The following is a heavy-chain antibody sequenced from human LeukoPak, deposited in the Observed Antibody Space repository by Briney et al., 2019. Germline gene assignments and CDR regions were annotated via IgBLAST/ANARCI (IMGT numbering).Heavy chain of an antibody. J-gene: IGHJ6*03. CDR1: GYTFTSYY. CDR3: ARDGNGDYVIVASYYYYYYMDV. CDR2: INPSGGST. Sequence: GASVKVSCKASGYTFTSYYMHWVRQAPGQGLEWMGIINPSGGSTSYAQKFQGRVTMTRDTSISTAYMELSRLRSDDTAVYYCARDGNGDYVIVASYYYYYYMDVWGKGTTVTVSS. D-gene: IGHD4-17*01. V-gene: IGHV1-46*01.